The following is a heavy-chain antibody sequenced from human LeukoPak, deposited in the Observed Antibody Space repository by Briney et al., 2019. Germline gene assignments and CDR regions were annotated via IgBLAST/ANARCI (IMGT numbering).Heavy chain of an antibody. V-gene: IGHV3-30-3*01. Sequence: PGRSLRLSCAASGFSFSNYAMHWVRQAPGRGLEWVAAISYDGSNKYYADSVKGRFTISRDNSKNTLYLQMNSLRAEDTAVYYCARDGLPWGQGTLVTVSS. D-gene: IGHD2-2*03. CDR1: GFSFSNYA. J-gene: IGHJ5*02. CDR3: ARDGLP. CDR2: ISYDGSNK.